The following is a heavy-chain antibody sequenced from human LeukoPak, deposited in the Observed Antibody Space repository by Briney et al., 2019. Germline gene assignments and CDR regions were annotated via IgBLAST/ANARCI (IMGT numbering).Heavy chain of an antibody. CDR1: GFTFSSSD. Sequence: GGSLRLSCAASGFTFSSSDMNWVRQAPGKGLEWVSFISSSGGSIYYADPVKGRFTISRDNAKNSLYLQMNSLRAEDTALYYCARDRGYYSYYGMDVWGQGTTVTVSS. CDR2: ISSSGGSI. J-gene: IGHJ6*02. CDR3: ARDRGYYSYYGMDV. D-gene: IGHD3-16*01. V-gene: IGHV3-48*03.